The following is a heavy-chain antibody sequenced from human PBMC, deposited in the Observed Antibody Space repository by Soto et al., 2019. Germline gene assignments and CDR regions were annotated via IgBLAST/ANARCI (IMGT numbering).Heavy chain of an antibody. CDR1: GGCISNFY. V-gene: IGHV4-59*08. D-gene: IGHD3-9*01. Sequence: PSETLSLTCTVSGGCISNFYWSWIRQPPGKGLEWIGYVYYTGSTSYNPSLKRRVTFSADSSRGQFSLRLNSVTAADTAVYYCARTVLGPDLLADSFVGCYHYLGVWGQGTTVTVSS. J-gene: IGHJ6*03. CDR3: ARTVLGPDLLADSFVGCYHYLGV. CDR2: VYYTGST.